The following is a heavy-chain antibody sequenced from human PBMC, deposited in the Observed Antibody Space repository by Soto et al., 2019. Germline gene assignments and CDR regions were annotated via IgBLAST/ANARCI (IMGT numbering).Heavy chain of an antibody. Sequence: PSETLSLTCTVSGGSIISYYWSWIRQPPGKGLEWIGYIYYSGSTNYNPSLKSRVTISVDTSKNQFSLKLSSVTAADTAVYYCARWNGAGNDYWGQGTLVTVSS. CDR1: GGSIISYY. CDR2: IYYSGST. CDR3: ARWNGAGNDY. D-gene: IGHD1-1*01. V-gene: IGHV4-59*01. J-gene: IGHJ4*02.